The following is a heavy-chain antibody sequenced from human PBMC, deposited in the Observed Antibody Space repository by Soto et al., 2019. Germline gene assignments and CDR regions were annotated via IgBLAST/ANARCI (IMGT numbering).Heavy chain of an antibody. Sequence: QVQLVQSGAEVKKPGASVKVSCKASGYTFTSYGITWVRQAPGQGLEWMGWISAHNGNTNYAHKLQGRVTLTIDTYTSTAYIDVRSLRSDVAAVYYCASRHDFWCGPQYGLAVWRQGTTVTVS. CDR2: ISAHNGNT. CDR3: ASRHDFWCGPQYGLAV. J-gene: IGHJ6*02. V-gene: IGHV1-18*01. CDR1: GYTFTSYG. D-gene: IGHD3-3*01.